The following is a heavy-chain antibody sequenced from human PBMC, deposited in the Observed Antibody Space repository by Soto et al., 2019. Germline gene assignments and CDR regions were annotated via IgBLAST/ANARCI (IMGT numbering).Heavy chain of an antibody. CDR1: GFTFDDYA. V-gene: IGHV3-9*01. CDR2: ISWNSGSI. Sequence: GGSLRLSCAASGFTFDDYAMHWVRQAPGKGLEWVSGISWNSGSIGYADSVKGRFTISRDNAKNSLYLQMNSLRAEDTALYYCAKDTGYGVVTAAGGMDVWGQGTTVTVSS. J-gene: IGHJ6*02. D-gene: IGHD2-21*02. CDR3: AKDTGYGVVTAAGGMDV.